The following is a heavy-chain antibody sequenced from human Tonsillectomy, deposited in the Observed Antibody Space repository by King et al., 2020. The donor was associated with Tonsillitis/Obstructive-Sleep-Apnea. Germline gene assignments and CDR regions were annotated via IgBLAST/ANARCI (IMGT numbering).Heavy chain of an antibody. Sequence: QLQESGPGLVKPSQTLSLTCTVSGGSISSGGYYWSWIGQHPGKGLGWIGYIYYSGSTYYNPPLKSRVTISVDTSKNQFSLKLSPVTAADTAVYYCAAERGGIGLGSTSFDYWGQGTLVTVSS. CDR1: GGSISSGGYY. J-gene: IGHJ4*02. CDR3: AAERGGIGLGSTSFDY. D-gene: IGHD2-2*01. V-gene: IGHV4-31*03. CDR2: IYYSGST.